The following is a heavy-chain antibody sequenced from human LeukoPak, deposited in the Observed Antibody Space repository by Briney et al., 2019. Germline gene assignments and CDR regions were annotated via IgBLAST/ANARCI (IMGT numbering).Heavy chain of an antibody. D-gene: IGHD1-1*01. Sequence: GESLKIPCKGSGYSFTSYCISWVRQMPGKGLEWMGRIDPSDSYTNYSPSFQGHVTISADKSISTAYLQWSTLKASDTAMYYCARQGHNFLIYWGQGTLVTVSS. CDR2: IDPSDSYT. V-gene: IGHV5-10-1*01. J-gene: IGHJ4*02. CDR1: GYSFTSYC. CDR3: ARQGHNFLIY.